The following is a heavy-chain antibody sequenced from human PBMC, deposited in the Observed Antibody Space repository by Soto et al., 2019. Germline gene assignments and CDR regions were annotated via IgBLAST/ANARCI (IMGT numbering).Heavy chain of an antibody. CDR2: IHHRGTA. CDR1: GDSISSGDYF. Sequence: QVQLQESGPGLVRPSQTLSLTCNVSGDSISSGDYFWIWIRQTPGMGLEWTGCIHHRGTAISNPSLPSRVTIAVDTSKNQFSLEVSSVTAADTAVYFCARDDVKGLAAGGGFDYWGQGTLVTVSS. J-gene: IGHJ4*02. CDR3: ARDDVKGLAAGGGFDY. V-gene: IGHV4-31*03. D-gene: IGHD6-13*01.